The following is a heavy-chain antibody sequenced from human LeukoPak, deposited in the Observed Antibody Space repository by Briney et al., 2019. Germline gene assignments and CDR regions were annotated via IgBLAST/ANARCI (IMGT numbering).Heavy chain of an antibody. D-gene: IGHD3-10*01. CDR2: INPNSGGT. CDR1: GYTFTSYY. J-gene: IGHJ5*02. CDR3: ARDWRGSGSYYWFDP. Sequence: GASVKVSCKASGYTFTSYYMHWVRQAPGQGLEWMGWINPNSGGTNYAQKFQGRVTMTRDTSISTAYMELSRLRSDDTAVYYCARDWRGSGSYYWFDPWGQGTLVTVSS. V-gene: IGHV1-2*02.